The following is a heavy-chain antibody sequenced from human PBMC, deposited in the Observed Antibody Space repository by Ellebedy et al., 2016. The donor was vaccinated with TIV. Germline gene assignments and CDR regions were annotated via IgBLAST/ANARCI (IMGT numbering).Heavy chain of an antibody. CDR3: ASIAVAGSFDY. Sequence: ASVKVSCXASGYTFTAYFMHWVRQAPGQGLEWMGWINPNSGGTNHTQKFQGRVTMTRDTSINTAYMELSRLRSDDTAVYYCASIAVAGSFDYWGQGTLVTVSS. D-gene: IGHD6-19*01. V-gene: IGHV1-2*02. CDR1: GYTFTAYF. J-gene: IGHJ4*02. CDR2: INPNSGGT.